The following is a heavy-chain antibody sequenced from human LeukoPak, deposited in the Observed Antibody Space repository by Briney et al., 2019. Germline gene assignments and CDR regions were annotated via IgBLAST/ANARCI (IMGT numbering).Heavy chain of an antibody. CDR3: ARGRFHYDTSGYYRGYFDR. CDR2: ISPYSATT. Sequence: ASVKVSCKTSGYTFPDSNIPWVRKAPGQGLDWMEWISPYSATTHFARKFQGRVTMTRDTSITTAYMELSWLRSDDTAVYYCARGRFHYDTSGYYRGYFDRWGQGTLVTVSS. V-gene: IGHV1-2*02. J-gene: IGHJ5*02. D-gene: IGHD3-22*01. CDR1: GYTFPDSN.